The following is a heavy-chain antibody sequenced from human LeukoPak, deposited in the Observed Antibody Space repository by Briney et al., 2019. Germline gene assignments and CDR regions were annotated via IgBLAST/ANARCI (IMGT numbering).Heavy chain of an antibody. V-gene: IGHV4-34*01. CDR1: GGSFSGYC. CDR3: AERTAARWFDP. Sequence: SETLSLTCAVYGGSFSGYCWSWIRQPPGKGLEWIGEINHSGSSNYSPSLKSRVTISVDTSKKQFSLMLSSVTAADTAVYYCAERTAARWFDPWGQGTLVTVSS. CDR2: INHSGSS. D-gene: IGHD6-6*01. J-gene: IGHJ5*02.